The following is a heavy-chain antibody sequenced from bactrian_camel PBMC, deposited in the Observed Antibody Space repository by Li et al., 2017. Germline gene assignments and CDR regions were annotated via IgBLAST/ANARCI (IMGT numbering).Heavy chain of an antibody. CDR2: IDGAGDA. V-gene: IGHV3S53*01. J-gene: IGHJ6*01. CDR1: RDIYTFYC. Sequence: HVQLVESGGGSVQAGGSLRLSCTFSRDIYTFYCLGWFRRFPGGKDREGVAGIDGAGDATYADSVKGRFTISQDNTKKTLYLQMDNLKPEDTAAYYCAAEDSDGTCDAICAGGYCNVDWQYGYWGQGTQVTVS. CDR3: AAEDSDGTCDAICAGGYCNVDWQYGY. D-gene: IGHD2*01.